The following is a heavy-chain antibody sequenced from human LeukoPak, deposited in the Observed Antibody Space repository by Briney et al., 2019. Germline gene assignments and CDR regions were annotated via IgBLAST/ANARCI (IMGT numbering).Heavy chain of an antibody. J-gene: IGHJ3*02. V-gene: IGHV4-39*01. CDR2: IYYSGST. CDR1: GGSISSSSYY. D-gene: IGHD3-22*01. CDR3: ARRNTNYYDSSGYYSRGHAFDI. Sequence: PSETLSLTCTVSGGSISSSSYYWGWIRQPPGKGLEWIGSIYYSGSTYYNPSLKSRVTISVDTSKNQFSLKLSSVTAADTAVYYCARRNTNYYDSSGYYSRGHAFDIWGQGTKVTVSS.